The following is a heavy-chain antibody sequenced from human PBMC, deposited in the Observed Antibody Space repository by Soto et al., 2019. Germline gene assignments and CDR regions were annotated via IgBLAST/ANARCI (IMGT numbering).Heavy chain of an antibody. CDR1: GFIFSDYG. CDR2: ISYDGNHK. Sequence: QVQLVESGGGVVQPGRSPRLSCGVSGFIFSDYGMHWVRQAPGKGLEWVSLISYDGNHKYYADSVKGRFTISRDNSKNTLYLQMNSLNTEDTAVYYCAKDRAGYSRGMDVWGQGTAVTVSS. CDR3: AKDRAGYSRGMDV. D-gene: IGHD1-26*01. J-gene: IGHJ6*02. V-gene: IGHV3-30*18.